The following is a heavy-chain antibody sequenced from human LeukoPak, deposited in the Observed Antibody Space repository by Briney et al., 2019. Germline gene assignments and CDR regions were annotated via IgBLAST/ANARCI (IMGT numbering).Heavy chain of an antibody. CDR2: MNPNSGNT. D-gene: IGHD6-6*01. Sequence: ASVKVSCKASGYTFTSYDINWVRQATGQGLEWMGWMNPNSGNTGYAQKFQDRVTLTRDTSTSTVYMELSSLRSEDTAVYYCALYGYSSSLGDYWGQGTLVTVSS. V-gene: IGHV1-8*01. J-gene: IGHJ4*02. CDR3: ALYGYSSSLGDY. CDR1: GYTFTSYD.